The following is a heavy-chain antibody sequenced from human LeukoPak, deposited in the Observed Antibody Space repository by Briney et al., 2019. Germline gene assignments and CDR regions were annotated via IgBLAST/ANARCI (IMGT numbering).Heavy chain of an antibody. CDR3: AKVPQIVTTHVAWADY. V-gene: IGHV3-23*01. CDR2: ISASGGST. J-gene: IGHJ4*02. D-gene: IGHD1-1*01. Sequence: PGGSLRLSCAASGFTFSSSAMSWVRQVPGKGLEWVSGISASGGSTYYADSVGGRFTISRDNSKNTLYVQMNSLRDEDTAVYYCAKVPQIVTTHVAWADYWGQGTLVTVSS. CDR1: GFTFSSSA.